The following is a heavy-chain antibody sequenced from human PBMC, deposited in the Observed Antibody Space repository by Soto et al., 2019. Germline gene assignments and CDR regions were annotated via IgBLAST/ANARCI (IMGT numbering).Heavy chain of an antibody. V-gene: IGHV4-39*01. Sequence: SETLSLTCTVSGGSISSSSYYWGWIRQPPGKGLEWIGSIYYSGSTYYNPSLKSRVTISVDTSKNQFSLKLSSVTAADTAVYYCARLRWLQFQGFDYWGQGTLVTVSS. CDR1: GGSISSSSYY. CDR3: ARLRWLQFQGFDY. CDR2: IYYSGST. D-gene: IGHD5-12*01. J-gene: IGHJ4*02.